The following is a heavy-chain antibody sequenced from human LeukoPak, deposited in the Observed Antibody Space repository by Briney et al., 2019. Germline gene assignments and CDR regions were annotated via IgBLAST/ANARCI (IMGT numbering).Heavy chain of an antibody. V-gene: IGHV3-23*01. J-gene: IGHJ4*02. CDR2: ISGGGETT. Sequence: GGSLRLSCAASGFTFSSSAMDWVRQAQGKGLEWVSSISGGGETTYYADSAKGRFTISRDNSQNTLYLQMNSLRAEDTAVYYCARDYADYVGYFFFDYWGQGTLVTVSS. CDR3: ARDYADYVGYFFFDY. CDR1: GFTFSSSA. D-gene: IGHD4-17*01.